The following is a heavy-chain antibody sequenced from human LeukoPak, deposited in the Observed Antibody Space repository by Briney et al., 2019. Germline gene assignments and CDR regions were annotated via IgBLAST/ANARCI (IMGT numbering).Heavy chain of an antibody. CDR1: GGPFSGYY. J-gene: IGHJ6*03. V-gene: IGHV4-34*01. CDR2: INHSGST. Sequence: PSETLSLTCAVYGGPFSGYYWSWIRQPPGKGLEWIGEINHSGSTNYNPSLKSRVTISVDTSKNQFSLKLSSVTAADTAVYYCARTGYYFHYYYYYMDVWGKGTTVTVSS. CDR3: ARTGYYFHYYYYYMDV. D-gene: IGHD3-9*01.